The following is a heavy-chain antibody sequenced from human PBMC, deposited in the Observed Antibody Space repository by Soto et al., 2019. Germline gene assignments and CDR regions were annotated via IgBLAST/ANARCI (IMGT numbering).Heavy chain of an antibody. J-gene: IGHJ4*02. CDR2: INHSGST. Sequence: PSETLSLTCAVYGGSFSGYYWSWIRQPPGKGLEWIGEINHSGSTNYNPSLKSRVTISVDTSKNQFSLKLSSVTAADTAVYYCARAGIAAPTYYFDYWGQGTLVTVSS. CDR3: ARAGIAAPTYYFDY. V-gene: IGHV4-34*01. CDR1: GGSFSGYY. D-gene: IGHD6-25*01.